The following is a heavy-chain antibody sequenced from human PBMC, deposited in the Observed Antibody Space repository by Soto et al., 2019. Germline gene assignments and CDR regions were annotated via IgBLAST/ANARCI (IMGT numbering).Heavy chain of an antibody. V-gene: IGHV3-30*18. D-gene: IGHD3-10*01. CDR2: ISYDGSNR. CDR1: GFTFRRFD. J-gene: IGHJ6*02. CDR3: AKDLYGSETYTYYCGMDV. Sequence: GPLRFACAESGFTFRRFDMNWVRQAPGKGLEWVAVISYDGSNRFYADCVKGRFTISRDNSKNTLYLQMNSLRPEDTAVYYCAKDLYGSETYTYYCGMDVWGQVTKVTVSS.